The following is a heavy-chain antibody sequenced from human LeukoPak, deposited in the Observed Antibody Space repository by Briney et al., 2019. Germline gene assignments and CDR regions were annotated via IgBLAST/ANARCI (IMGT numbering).Heavy chain of an antibody. CDR2: IKQDGSEK. Sequence: GGSLRLSCAVSGFTFSSYWMTWVRQAPGKGLEWVANIKQDGSEKYYVDPVKGRFTISRDNAKNSLYLQMNSLRAEDTAVYYCARPTTYYYDSSGYYYKYFQHWGRGTLVTVSS. V-gene: IGHV3-7*01. CDR3: ARPTTYYYDSSGYYYKYFQH. D-gene: IGHD3-22*01. CDR1: GFTFSSYW. J-gene: IGHJ1*01.